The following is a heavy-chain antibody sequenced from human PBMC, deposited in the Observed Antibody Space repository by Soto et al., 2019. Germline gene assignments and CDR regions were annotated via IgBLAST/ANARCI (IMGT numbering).Heavy chain of an antibody. J-gene: IGHJ4*02. D-gene: IGHD6-19*01. CDR1: GFTFSDYY. CDR2: ISSSSSYT. V-gene: IGHV3-11*06. Sequence: GGSLRLSCAASGFTFSDYYMSRIRQAPGKGLEWVSYISSSSSYTNYADSVKGRFTISRDNAKNSLYLQMNSLRAEDTAVYYCARREAVASDYWGQGTLVTVSS. CDR3: ARREAVASDY.